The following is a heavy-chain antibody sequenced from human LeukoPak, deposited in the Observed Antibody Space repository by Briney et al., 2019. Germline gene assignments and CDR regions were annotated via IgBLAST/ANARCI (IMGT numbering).Heavy chain of an antibody. CDR3: ARDRIAAADY. CDR1: GFTFDDYA. J-gene: IGHJ4*02. CDR2: ISYDGSNK. D-gene: IGHD6-13*01. Sequence: GGSLRLSCAASGFTFDDYAMHWVRQAPGKGLEWVAVISYDGSNKYYADSVKGRFTISRDNSKNTLYLQMNSLRAEDTAVYYCARDRIAAADYWGQGTLVTVSS. V-gene: IGHV3-30-3*01.